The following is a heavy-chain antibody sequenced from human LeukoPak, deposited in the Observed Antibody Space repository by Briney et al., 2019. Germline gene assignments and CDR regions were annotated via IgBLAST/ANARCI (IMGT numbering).Heavy chain of an antibody. D-gene: IGHD1-26*01. CDR3: ARDKAGATDFDY. Sequence: ASVKVSCRASGYTLTSYGISWVRQAPGQGLEWMGWISAYNGNTNYAQKLQGRVTMTTDTSTSTAYMELRSLRSDDTAVYYCARDKAGATDFDYWGQGTLVTVSS. CDR2: ISAYNGNT. CDR1: GYTLTSYG. V-gene: IGHV1-18*01. J-gene: IGHJ4*02.